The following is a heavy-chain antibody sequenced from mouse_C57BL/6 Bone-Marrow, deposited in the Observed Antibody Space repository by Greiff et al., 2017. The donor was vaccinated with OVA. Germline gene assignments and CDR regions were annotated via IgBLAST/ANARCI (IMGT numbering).Heavy chain of an antibody. CDR1: GFTFSSDA. J-gene: IGHJ3*01. CDR2: ISDGGSYT. D-gene: IGHD2-3*01. V-gene: IGHV5-4*01. CDR3: ARDGYLFAY. Sequence: EVKLMESGGGLVKPGGSLKLSCAASGFTFSSDAMSWVRQTQEKRLEWVATISDGGSYTYYPDNVKGRFTISRDNAKNNLYLQMSHLKSEDTAMYYCARDGYLFAYWGQGTLVTVSA.